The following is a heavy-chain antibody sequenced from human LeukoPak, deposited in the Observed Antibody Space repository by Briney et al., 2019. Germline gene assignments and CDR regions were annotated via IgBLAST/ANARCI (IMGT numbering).Heavy chain of an antibody. CDR2: IYHSGST. CDR1: GYSISSGYY. CDR3: ARDRYYYDSSARYFDY. V-gene: IGHV4-38-2*02. D-gene: IGHD3-22*01. J-gene: IGHJ4*02. Sequence: SETLSLTCTVSGYSISSGYYWGWIRQPPGKGLEWIGSIYHSGSTYYNPSLKSRVTMSVDTSKNQFSLKLSSVTAADTVVYYCARDRYYYDSSARYFDYWGQGTLVTVSS.